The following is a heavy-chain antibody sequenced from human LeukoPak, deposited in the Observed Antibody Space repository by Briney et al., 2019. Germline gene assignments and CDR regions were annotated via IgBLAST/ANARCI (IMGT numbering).Heavy chain of an antibody. Sequence: GGSLRLSCTASGFSFSGHWMHWARQLPGKGLVWVSRISPTGSTTSYADSAKGRFTVSRDNAKNALYLQVNNLRAEDTAVYYCARGPNSNWSGLDFWGQGTLLTVSS. CDR2: ISPTGSTT. V-gene: IGHV3-74*01. D-gene: IGHD6-6*01. J-gene: IGHJ4*02. CDR1: GFSFSGHW. CDR3: ARGPNSNWSGLDF.